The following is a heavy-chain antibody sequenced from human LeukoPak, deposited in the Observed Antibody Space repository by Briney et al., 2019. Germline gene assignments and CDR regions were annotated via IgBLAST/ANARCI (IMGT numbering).Heavy chain of an antibody. CDR1: GFTFSSYS. Sequence: PGGSLRLSCAASGFTFSSYSINWIRQAPGMGLEWIAYLSSGGSMIYYADSVKGRFAISRDNSKNTLYLQMNSLRAEDTAVYYCARDEYYDSSGYYRYYFDYWGQGTLVTVSS. J-gene: IGHJ4*02. CDR3: ARDEYYDSSGYYRYYFDY. V-gene: IGHV3-48*01. D-gene: IGHD3-22*01. CDR2: LSSGGSMI.